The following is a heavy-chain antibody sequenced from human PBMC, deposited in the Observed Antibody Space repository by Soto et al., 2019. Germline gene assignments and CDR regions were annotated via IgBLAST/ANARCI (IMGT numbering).Heavy chain of an antibody. CDR2: IYSGGNT. J-gene: IGHJ4*02. CDR1: GFTVSSNY. V-gene: IGHV3-53*05. D-gene: IGHD2-15*01. CDR3: AGGVVVAARAWLDY. Sequence: EVQLVESGGGLIQPGGSLRLSCAASGFTVSSNYMTWVRQAPGEGLEWVSVIYSGGNTYNADSVKGRFTIGRDNSTNTGYLQMYSLRAEDTAVYYCAGGVVVAARAWLDYWGQGTLVTVSS.